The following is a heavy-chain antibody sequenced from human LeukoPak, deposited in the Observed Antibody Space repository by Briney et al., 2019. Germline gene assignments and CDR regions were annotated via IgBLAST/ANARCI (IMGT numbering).Heavy chain of an antibody. CDR2: ISISSTSI. Sequence: GGSLRLSCAASGFTFSSYSMHWVRQAPGKGLEWVSYISISSTSIYYADSVKGRFTISRDNAKNSLYLQMNSLRGEDTAVYYCVRDGTWYDYWGQGTLVTVSS. D-gene: IGHD1-26*01. J-gene: IGHJ4*02. CDR1: GFTFSSYS. V-gene: IGHV3-48*01. CDR3: VRDGTWYDY.